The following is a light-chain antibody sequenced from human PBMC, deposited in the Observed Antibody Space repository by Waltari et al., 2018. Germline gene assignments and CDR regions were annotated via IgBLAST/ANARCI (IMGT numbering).Light chain of an antibody. J-gene: IGKJ1*01. CDR1: QTVLYSSDNNNY. CDR2: WAS. V-gene: IGKV4-1*01. CDR3: QQNYDTPRT. Sequence: DIVMTQSPDSLAVSLGERATINCKSSQTVLYSSDNNNYLAWYQQKLGQPPKLLIYWASTRASGVPARFSGSGSGTDFTPTYSSLQAEDVAVYYCQQNYDTPRTFGQGTRVEIK.